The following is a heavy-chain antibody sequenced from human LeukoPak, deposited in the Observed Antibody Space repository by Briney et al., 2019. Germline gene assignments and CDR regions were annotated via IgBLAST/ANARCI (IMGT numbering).Heavy chain of an antibody. Sequence: PSETLSLTCTVSGGSVSSGSSHWSWIRQPPGKGLEWIGYISYTGSSIHNPSLKSRVTISVDTSKNQFSLRLSSVTAADTAVYYCAREYSRSSAGGYYYYYMDVWGKGTTVTVSS. CDR1: GGSVSSGSSH. J-gene: IGHJ6*03. D-gene: IGHD6-6*01. V-gene: IGHV4-61*01. CDR2: ISYTGSS. CDR3: AREYSRSSAGGYYYYYMDV.